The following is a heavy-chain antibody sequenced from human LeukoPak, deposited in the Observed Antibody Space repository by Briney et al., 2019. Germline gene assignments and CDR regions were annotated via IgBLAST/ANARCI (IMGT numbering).Heavy chain of an antibody. CDR1: GFTFSSYA. CDR3: ARRTLFGVIKPPDY. V-gene: IGHV3-30-3*01. CDR2: ISYDGNNK. J-gene: IGHJ4*02. D-gene: IGHD3-3*01. Sequence: PGGSLRLSCAASAASGFTFSSYAFHWVRQAPGKGLEWVAVISYDGNNKYYADSVRGRFTISRDNAMNTLYLQLSSLRVEDTAVYYCARRTLFGVIKPPDYWGQGTLVTVSS.